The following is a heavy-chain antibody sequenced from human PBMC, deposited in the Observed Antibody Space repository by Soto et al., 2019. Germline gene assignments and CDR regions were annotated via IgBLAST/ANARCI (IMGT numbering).Heavy chain of an antibody. CDR1: GDFVSSSRYY. CDR3: ARHKELLLASLSYGLDL. CDR2: IYYTGDT. V-gene: IGHV4-39*01. J-gene: IGHJ6*02. D-gene: IGHD3-22*01. Sequence: KPSETLSLTCTVSGDFVSSSRYYWGWIRQPPGKGLEWIGSIYYTGDTFFNPSLKSRVTFSVDPSKNQFSLKLTSLTAADTAVYSCARHKELLLASLSYGLDLWGQGTTVTVS.